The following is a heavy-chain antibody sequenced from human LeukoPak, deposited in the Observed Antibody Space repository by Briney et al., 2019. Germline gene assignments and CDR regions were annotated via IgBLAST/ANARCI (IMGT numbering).Heavy chain of an antibody. CDR1: GFTFSSYS. Sequence: GGSLRLSCAASGFTFSSYSMSWIRQAPGKGLEWVSYISSSGSTIYYADSVKGRFTISRDNAKNSLYLQMNSLRAEDTAVYYCAKGQLPQGAFDIWGQGTMVTVSS. D-gene: IGHD2-2*01. CDR2: ISSSGSTI. V-gene: IGHV3-48*04. CDR3: AKGQLPQGAFDI. J-gene: IGHJ3*02.